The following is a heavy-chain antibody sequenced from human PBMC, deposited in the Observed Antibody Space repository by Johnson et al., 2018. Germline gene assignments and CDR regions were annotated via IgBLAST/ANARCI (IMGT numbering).Heavy chain of an antibody. CDR2: ISSSSSTI. J-gene: IGHJ6*03. V-gene: IGHV3-48*01. D-gene: IGHD6-6*01. CDR3: ARDSSSSFVYYYYMDV. CDR1: GFTFSSYS. Sequence: EVQLVESGGGLVQPGGSLRLSCAASGFTFSSYSMNWVRQAPGKGLEWISYISSSSSTIYYADSVKGRFTVSRDNAKNSLYLQRNSLRAEDTAVYYCARDSSSSFVYYYYMDVWGKGTTVTVSS.